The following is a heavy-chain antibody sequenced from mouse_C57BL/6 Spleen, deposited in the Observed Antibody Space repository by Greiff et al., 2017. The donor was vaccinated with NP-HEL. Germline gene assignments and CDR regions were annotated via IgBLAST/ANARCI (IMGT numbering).Heavy chain of an antibody. Sequence: EVQLQQSGPELVKPGASVKISCKASGYTFTDYYMNWVKQSHGKSLEWIGDINPNNGGTSYNQKFKGKATLTVDKSSSTAYMELRSLTSEDSAVYYGARRPYYFDYWGQGTTLTVSS. CDR3: ARRPYYFDY. J-gene: IGHJ2*01. CDR1: GYTFTDYY. V-gene: IGHV1-26*01. CDR2: INPNNGGT.